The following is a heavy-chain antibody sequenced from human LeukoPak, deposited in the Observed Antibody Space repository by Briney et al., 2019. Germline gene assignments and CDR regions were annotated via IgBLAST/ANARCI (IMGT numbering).Heavy chain of an antibody. CDR3: AKDTRGIAVAGNFDY. CDR2: ICYDGSKK. Sequence: EGSLRLSCAASGFTFSSYGMHWVRQAPGKGLEWLSVICYDGSKKYYADSAKGRFTISRDNSKNTLYLQMNSLRAEDTSVYYCAKDTRGIAVAGNFDYWGQGTLVTVSS. J-gene: IGHJ4*02. D-gene: IGHD6-19*01. CDR1: GFTFSSYG. V-gene: IGHV3-33*06.